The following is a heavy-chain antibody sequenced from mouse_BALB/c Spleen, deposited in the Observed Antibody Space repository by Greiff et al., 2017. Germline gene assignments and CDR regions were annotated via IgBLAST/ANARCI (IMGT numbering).Heavy chain of an antibody. V-gene: IGHV5-6-4*01. Sequence: EVHLVESGGGLVKPGGSLKLSCAASGFTFSSYTMSWVRQTPEKRLEWVATISSGGSYTYYPDSVKGRFTISRDNAKNTLYLQMSSLKSEDTAMYYCTRDYYGSSPRYWYFDVWGAGTTVTVSS. CDR2: ISSGGSYT. D-gene: IGHD1-1*01. CDR1: GFTFSSYT. J-gene: IGHJ1*01. CDR3: TRDYYGSSPRYWYFDV.